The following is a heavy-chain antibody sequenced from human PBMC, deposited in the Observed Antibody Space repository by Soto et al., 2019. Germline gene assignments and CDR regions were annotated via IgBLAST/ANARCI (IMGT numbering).Heavy chain of an antibody. J-gene: IGHJ6*02. D-gene: IGHD3-3*01. V-gene: IGHV3-30*03. CDR1: GFTFNSYG. CDR2: ISFDGSNK. CDR3: ARDLRSYRYAQDFGTGGLGV. Sequence: QVQLVESGGGVGQPGRSLRLSCTASGFTFNSYGMHWVRQAPGKGLEWVALISFDGSNKYYADSVKGQFTVSRDRSKKTLYLQMNSLRAEDTAVYYCARDLRSYRYAQDFGTGGLGVWGQGTTVSVS.